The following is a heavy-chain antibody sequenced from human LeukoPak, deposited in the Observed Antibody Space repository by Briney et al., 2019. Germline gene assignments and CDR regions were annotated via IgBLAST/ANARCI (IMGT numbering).Heavy chain of an antibody. V-gene: IGHV3-23*01. Sequence: GGSLRLSCAASGFTFSSYAMSWVRQAPGKGLEWVSAISGSGGSTYYADSVKGRFTISRDNSKNTLYLQMNSLRDQDTAVYYCAKRDQLRLGELSPHYYYYYMDVWGKGTTVTVSS. CDR2: ISGSGGST. CDR1: GFTFSSYA. CDR3: AKRDQLRLGELSPHYYYYYMDV. J-gene: IGHJ6*03. D-gene: IGHD3-16*02.